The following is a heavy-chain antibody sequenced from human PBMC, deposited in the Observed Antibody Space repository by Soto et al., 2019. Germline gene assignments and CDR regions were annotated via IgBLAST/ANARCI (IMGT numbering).Heavy chain of an antibody. CDR2: VHHSWGS. D-gene: IGHD3-10*01. CDR3: ARQGFGPLHGLVDV. J-gene: IGHJ6*02. Sequence: QVQLQESGPGLVKPSETMSLSCTVSGGSISSYYWSWFRQSPGKRMEWIGYVHHSWGSSYNPSLHXXFXXPLDPSRSQFSLKVTSVTATDPAVYYCARQGFGPLHGLVDVWGQGTTVTVSS. V-gene: IGHV4-59*08. CDR1: GGSISSYY.